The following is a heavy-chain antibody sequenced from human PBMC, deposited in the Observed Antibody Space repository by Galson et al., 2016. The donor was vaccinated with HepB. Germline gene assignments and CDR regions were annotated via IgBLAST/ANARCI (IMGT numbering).Heavy chain of an antibody. CDR1: GFKFSNYS. CDR3: ARFPKEVTAINGKYVFHGMDV. J-gene: IGHJ6*02. D-gene: IGHD2-21*02. CDR2: ISTSSGTI. V-gene: IGHV3-48*02. Sequence: SLRLSCAASGFKFSNYSMNWVRQAPGKGLEWISYISTSSGTIYYADSVRDRFTVSRDNAKSSLFLRMSSLRDEDTAVYYCARFPKEVTAINGKYVFHGMDVWGPGTTVTVSS.